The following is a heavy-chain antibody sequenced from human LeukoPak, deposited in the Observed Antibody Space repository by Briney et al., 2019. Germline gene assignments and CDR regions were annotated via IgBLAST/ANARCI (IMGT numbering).Heavy chain of an antibody. J-gene: IGHJ4*02. CDR2: IGGSGDST. D-gene: IGHD6-6*01. Sequence: GGSLRLSCAASGFIFSNHAMSWVRQTPGKGLEWVSAIGGSGDSTYYADSVEGRFTISRDNSKNTMYLQMNSLRAEDTAVYYCATTPWVAARYFDYWGQGTLVTVSS. V-gene: IGHV3-23*01. CDR1: GFIFSNHA. CDR3: ATTPWVAARYFDY.